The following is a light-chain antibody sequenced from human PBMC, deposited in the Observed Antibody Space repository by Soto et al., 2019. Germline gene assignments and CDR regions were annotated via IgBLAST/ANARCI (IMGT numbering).Light chain of an antibody. J-gene: IGKJ4*01. CDR1: QSVSSSY. Sequence: EIVLTQSPGTLSLSPGERATLSCRASQSVSSSYLAWYQQKPGQAPRLLIYGASTRATGIPARFSGSGSRTEFTLTISSLQSEDFAVYYCQQYNKWLTFGGGTKVDIK. V-gene: IGKV3D-15*01. CDR3: QQYNKWLT. CDR2: GAS.